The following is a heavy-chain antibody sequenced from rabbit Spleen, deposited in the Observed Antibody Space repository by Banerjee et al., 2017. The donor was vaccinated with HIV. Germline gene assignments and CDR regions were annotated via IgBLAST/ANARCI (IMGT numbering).Heavy chain of an antibody. D-gene: IGHD1-1*01. CDR1: GFSFNNNYY. J-gene: IGHJ4*01. CDR3: ARDLVAVIGWNFNL. V-gene: IGHV1S40*01. CDR2: IYGGDGIST. Sequence: QSLEESGGGLVQPEGSLTLTCTASGFSFNNNYYMCWVRQAPGKGLEWIACIYGGDGISTAYANWVKGRFTISSDNAQNTVDLQMNSLTPADTATYFCARDLVAVIGWNFNLWGPGTLVTVS.